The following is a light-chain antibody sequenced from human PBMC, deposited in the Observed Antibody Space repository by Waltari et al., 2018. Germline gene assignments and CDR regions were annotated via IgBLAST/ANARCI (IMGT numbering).Light chain of an antibody. J-gene: IGLJ3*02. Sequence: QTVVTQEPSFSVSPGGTVTLTCGLSSGSVSYNYYPIWFQRTPGQAPRTLSYSANARSSGVSDRCSGSILGNRAALTITGAQANDESDYYCVLYVGGGSWVFGGGTKLTVL. CDR2: SAN. CDR3: VLYVGGGSWV. V-gene: IGLV8-61*01. CDR1: SGSVSYNYY.